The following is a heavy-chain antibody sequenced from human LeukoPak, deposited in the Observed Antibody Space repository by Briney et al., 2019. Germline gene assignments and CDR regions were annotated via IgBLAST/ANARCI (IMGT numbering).Heavy chain of an antibody. V-gene: IGHV3-30-3*01. CDR2: ISYDGSNK. J-gene: IGHJ4*02. CDR3: AREKKNPRDGYNSGDFDY. D-gene: IGHD5-24*01. CDR1: GFTFSSYA. Sequence: PGGSLRLSCAASGFTFSSYAMHWVRQAPGKGLEWVAVISYDGSNKYYADSVKGRFTISRDNSKNTLYLQMNSLRAEDTAVYYCAREKKNPRDGYNSGDFDYWGQGTLVTVSS.